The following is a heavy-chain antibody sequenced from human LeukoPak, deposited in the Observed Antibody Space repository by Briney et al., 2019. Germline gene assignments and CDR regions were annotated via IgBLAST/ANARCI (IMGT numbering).Heavy chain of an antibody. J-gene: IGHJ6*03. Sequence: SETLSLTCAVYGGSFSGYYWSWIRQPPGKGLERIGEINHSGSTNYNPSLKSRVTISVDTSKNQFSLKLSSVTAADTAVYYCARERRGYCSSTSCRQWSPSWLDYYYYMDVWGKGTTVTVSS. CDR1: GGSFSGYY. D-gene: IGHD2-2*01. CDR2: INHSGST. CDR3: ARERRGYCSSTSCRQWSPSWLDYYYYMDV. V-gene: IGHV4-34*01.